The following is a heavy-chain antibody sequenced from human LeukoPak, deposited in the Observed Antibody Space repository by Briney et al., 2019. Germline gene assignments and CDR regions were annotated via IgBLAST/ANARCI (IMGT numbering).Heavy chain of an antibody. V-gene: IGHV3-43D*03. CDR2: ISWDGGST. J-gene: IGHJ4*02. Sequence: GGSLRLSCAASGFTFDDYAMHWVRQAPGKGLEWVSLISWDGGSTYYADSVKGRFTISRDNAKNTLYLQMNSLRAEDTAVYYCARVRGKRGAAFDYWGQGTLVTVSS. CDR1: GFTFDDYA. D-gene: IGHD3-10*01. CDR3: ARVRGKRGAAFDY.